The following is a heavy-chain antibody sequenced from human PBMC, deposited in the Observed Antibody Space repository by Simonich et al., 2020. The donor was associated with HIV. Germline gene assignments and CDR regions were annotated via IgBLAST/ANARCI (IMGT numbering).Heavy chain of an antibody. J-gene: IGHJ4*02. V-gene: IGHV4-39*02. D-gene: IGHD6-6*01. CDR3: ARDRTIAAPGAFDY. CDR2: IYYSGST. Sequence: QLQLQESGPGLVKPSETLSLTCTVSGGSISSSSYYWGWIRQPPGKGLEWIGSIYYSGSTYYNPSLKSRVTISVDTSKNQFSLKLSSVTAADTAVYYCARDRTIAAPGAFDYWGQGTLVTVSS. CDR1: GGSISSSSYY.